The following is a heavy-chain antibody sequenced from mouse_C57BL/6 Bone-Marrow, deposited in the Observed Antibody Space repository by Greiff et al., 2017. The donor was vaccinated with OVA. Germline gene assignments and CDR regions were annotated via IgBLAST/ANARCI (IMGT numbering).Heavy chain of an antibody. CDR1: GYTFTNYW. V-gene: IGHV1-63*01. J-gene: IGHJ4*01. D-gene: IGHD1-1*01. CDR2: IYPGGGYT. Sequence: QVQLQQSGAELVRPGTSVKMSCKASGYTFTNYWIGWAKQRPGHGLEWIGDIYPGGGYTNYTEKFKGKATLTADKSSSTAYMQFSSLTSEDSAIYYCARSAHITTVVEGYAMDYWGQGTSVTVSS. CDR3: ARSAHITTVVEGYAMDY.